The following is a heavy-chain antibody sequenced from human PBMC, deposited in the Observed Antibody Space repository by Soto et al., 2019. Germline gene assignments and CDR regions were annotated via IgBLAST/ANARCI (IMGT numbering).Heavy chain of an antibody. CDR1: GGTFDSYS. CDR3: ATGALVVRQQLVRDAFDF. Sequence: QVQLVQSGAEVKKPGSSLRVSCRASGGTFDSYSISWVRQAPGQGLEWLGKVAPIFDFSRYTPKFQASVPITADNSTSIAYIDLSGLTSQDTAVYYCATGALVVRQQLVRDAFDFWGQGTKVTVSS. J-gene: IGHJ3*01. V-gene: IGHV1-69*02. D-gene: IGHD6-13*01. CDR2: VAPIFDFS.